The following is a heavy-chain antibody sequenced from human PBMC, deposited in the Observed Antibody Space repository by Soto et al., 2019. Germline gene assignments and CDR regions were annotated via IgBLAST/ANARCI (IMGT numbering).Heavy chain of an antibody. CDR3: ARTYDDILIGYSPNPFDC. CDR2: INAGYGNT. V-gene: IGHV1-3*01. D-gene: IGHD3-9*01. CDR1: GYTFTSYA. Sequence: QVQLVQSGAEVKKPGASVKVSCKASGYTFTSYAIHWVRQAPGQRLEWMGWINAGYGNTKYSQKFQGRVTITRDTSAITAYMELNSLRSEDKAVYYCARTYDDILIGYSPNPFDCWGQGTLVTVSS. J-gene: IGHJ4*02.